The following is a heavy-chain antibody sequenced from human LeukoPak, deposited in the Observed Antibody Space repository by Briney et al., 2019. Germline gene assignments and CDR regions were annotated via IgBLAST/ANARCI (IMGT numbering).Heavy chain of an antibody. CDR1: GGSISSGGYY. Sequence: NPSETLSLTCTVSGGSISSGGYYWSWIRQHPGKGLEWIGYIYYSGSTYYNPPLKSRVTISVDTSKNQFSLKLSSVTAADTAVYYCARMTTLGPGIWGQGTMVTVSS. D-gene: IGHD4-23*01. J-gene: IGHJ3*02. V-gene: IGHV4-31*03. CDR3: ARMTTLGPGI. CDR2: IYYSGST.